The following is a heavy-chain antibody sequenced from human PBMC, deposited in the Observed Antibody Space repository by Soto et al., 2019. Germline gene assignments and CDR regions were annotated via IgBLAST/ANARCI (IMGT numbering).Heavy chain of an antibody. CDR3: ATRITVFGLLIPPFDP. J-gene: IGHJ5*02. D-gene: IGHD3-3*01. CDR1: GGSVNGYY. CDR2: INHTGGT. V-gene: IGHV4-34*01. Sequence: SETLSLTCAVYGGSVNGYYWNWIRQPPGKGLGWIGEINHTGGTHYNPSLKSRVTMSVDTSNNQFSLRLSSVTAADTAIYYCATRITVFGLLIPPFDPWGQGTQVTVSS.